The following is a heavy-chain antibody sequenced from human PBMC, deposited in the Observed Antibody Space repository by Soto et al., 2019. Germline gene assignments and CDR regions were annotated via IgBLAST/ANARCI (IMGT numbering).Heavy chain of an antibody. Sequence: SVKVSCKASGFTFTSSAMQWVRQARGQRLEWIGWIVVGSGNTNYAQKFQGRVTITRDTSANTAYMELSSLRSEDTAVYYCARDLGGWPDYWGQGTLVTVSS. CDR2: IVVGSGNT. D-gene: IGHD2-15*01. J-gene: IGHJ4*02. CDR1: GFTFTSSA. CDR3: ARDLGGWPDY. V-gene: IGHV1-58*02.